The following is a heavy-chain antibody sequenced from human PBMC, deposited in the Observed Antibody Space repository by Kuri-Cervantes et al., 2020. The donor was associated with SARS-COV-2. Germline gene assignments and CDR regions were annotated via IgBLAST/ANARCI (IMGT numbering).Heavy chain of an antibody. CDR2: IIPIFGTA. V-gene: IGHV1-69*05. Sequence: SVKVSCKASGGTFSSYAISWVRQAPGQGLEWMGGIIPIFGTANYAQKFQGRVTITTDESTSTAYMELSSLRSEDTAVYYCARWGDFWSGDDAFDIWGQGTMVTVSS. J-gene: IGHJ3*02. CDR3: ARWGDFWSGDDAFDI. CDR1: GGTFSSYA. D-gene: IGHD3-3*01.